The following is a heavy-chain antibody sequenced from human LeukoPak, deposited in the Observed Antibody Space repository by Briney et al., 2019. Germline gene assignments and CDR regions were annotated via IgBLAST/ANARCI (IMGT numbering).Heavy chain of an antibody. CDR1: GGSFSNYY. CDR3: ARRWNYGRNYYIDV. V-gene: IGHV4-34*01. Sequence: SETLSLTCAVYGGSFSNYYWSWIRQPPGKGLEWIGEINDSGRTNYNPSLMSRVTVSVDTSKNQFSLRLTSVTATDTAVYYCARRWNYGRNYYIDVWGKGASVSVSS. CDR2: INDSGRT. D-gene: IGHD1-7*01. J-gene: IGHJ6*03.